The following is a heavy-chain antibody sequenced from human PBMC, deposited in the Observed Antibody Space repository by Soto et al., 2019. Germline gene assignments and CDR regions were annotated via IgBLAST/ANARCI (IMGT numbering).Heavy chain of an antibody. CDR2: IYWDDDK. D-gene: IGHD2-21*02. CDR1: GFSLSTSGVG. CDR3: AHRHGGNSPVGYYYYGMDV. Sequence: QITLKESGPTLVKPTQTLTLTCTFSGFSLSTSGVGVGWIRQPPGKALEWLALIYWDDDKRYSPSLKSRLTITKDTSKNQVVLTMTNMDPVDTAIYYCAHRHGGNSPVGYYYYGMDVWGQGTTVTVSS. V-gene: IGHV2-5*02. J-gene: IGHJ6*02.